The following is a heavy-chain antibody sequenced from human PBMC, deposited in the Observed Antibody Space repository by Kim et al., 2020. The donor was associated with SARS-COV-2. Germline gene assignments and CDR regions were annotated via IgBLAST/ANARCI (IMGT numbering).Heavy chain of an antibody. J-gene: IGHJ6*02. CDR2: IYYSGST. CDR1: GGSISSGGCY. V-gene: IGHV4-31*03. CDR3: ARGSGPYYYGMDV. Sequence: SEILSLTCTVSGGSISSGGCYWTWIRQYPGKGLEWIGYIYYSGSTYYNPSLKSRVTISVDTSKNQFSLKLSSVTAADTAVYYCARGSGPYYYGMDVWGQGTTVTVSS.